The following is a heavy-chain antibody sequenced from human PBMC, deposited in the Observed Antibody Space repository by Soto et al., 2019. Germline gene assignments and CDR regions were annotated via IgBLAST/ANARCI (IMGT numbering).Heavy chain of an antibody. CDR2: INQDGSEK. Sequence: VQLVESGGGVVQPGRSLRLSCAASGFSFSNNGMHWVRQAPGKGLEWVANINQDGSEKNYVDSVKGRFTIYRDNAKNSLYLQMSSLTAEDSALYYCSRSLNSWGQGTLVTVSS. CDR1: GFSFSNNG. V-gene: IGHV3-7*01. J-gene: IGHJ4*02. CDR3: SRSLNS.